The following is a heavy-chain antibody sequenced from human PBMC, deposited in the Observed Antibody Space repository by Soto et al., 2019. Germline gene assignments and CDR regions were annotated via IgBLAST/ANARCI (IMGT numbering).Heavy chain of an antibody. D-gene: IGHD3-3*01. CDR3: ARERKFDFWRKGLDV. J-gene: IGHJ6*02. CDR1: GYTFTSYD. CDR2: MDPNSGST. Sequence: QAQLVQSGAEVKKPGASVKVSCKASGYTFTSYDINWVRQAPGQGLEWLGWMDPNSGSTGYAQNFQGRVTLTRNCSINTAHMELSSLRSEDTAVYYCARERKFDFWRKGLDVWGQGTTVTVSS. V-gene: IGHV1-8*01.